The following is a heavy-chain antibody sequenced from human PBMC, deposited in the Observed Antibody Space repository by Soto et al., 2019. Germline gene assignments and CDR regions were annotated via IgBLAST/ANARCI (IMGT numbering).Heavy chain of an antibody. CDR3: VREVATNGRYFDY. V-gene: IGHV3-74*01. D-gene: IGHD5-12*01. Sequence: EVQLVESGGGLVQPGGCLRLSCAASGFTLRSYWMHWVRQVSGKGLVWVSRISGDGNITTYADSVKGRFTISRDNANNTLYLQMSGLRAEDTALYYCVREVATNGRYFDYWGQGTQVTVSS. CDR1: GFTLRSYW. J-gene: IGHJ4*02. CDR2: ISGDGNIT.